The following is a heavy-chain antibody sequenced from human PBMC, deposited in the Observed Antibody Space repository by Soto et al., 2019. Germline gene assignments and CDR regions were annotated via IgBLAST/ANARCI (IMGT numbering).Heavy chain of an antibody. CDR3: AACNYYDSSGYYPD. J-gene: IGHJ4*02. CDR1: GGSIYTYY. Sequence: SETLSLTCNVSGGSIYTYYWNWIRQSPGKGLEWIGYISDGGSTNYNPSLKSRVTISVDTSKKQVSLKLSSVTAADTAVYYCAACNYYDSSGYYPDWGQGTLVTVSS. V-gene: IGHV4-59*01. D-gene: IGHD3-22*01. CDR2: ISDGGST.